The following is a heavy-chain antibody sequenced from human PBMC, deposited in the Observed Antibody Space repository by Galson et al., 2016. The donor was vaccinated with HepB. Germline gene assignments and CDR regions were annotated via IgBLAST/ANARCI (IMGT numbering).Heavy chain of an antibody. Sequence: SLRLSCATSGFLFNYFAMHWVRQAPGKGLEWVATIYSDGSTKYYADSVKGRFTTSRDNSKNTLDLQMSSLKVEDTTVYYCARMYCSSSSCYFDSWGQGALVTVSS. V-gene: IGHV3-33*01. CDR2: IYSDGSTK. CDR3: ARMYCSSSSCYFDS. CDR1: GFLFNYFA. J-gene: IGHJ4*02. D-gene: IGHD2-2*01.